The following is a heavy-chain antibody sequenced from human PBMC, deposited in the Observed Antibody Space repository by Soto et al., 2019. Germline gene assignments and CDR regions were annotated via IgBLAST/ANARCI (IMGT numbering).Heavy chain of an antibody. CDR1: GGTFSSYS. CDR2: IIPIFGTA. Sequence: SVKVSCKASGGTFSSYSISWVREAPGQGLEWMGGIIPIFGTANYAQKFQGRVTITADESTSTAYMELSSLRSEDTAVYYCARGRRTFGGVIVFDYWGQGTLVTVSS. CDR3: ARGRRTFGGVIVFDY. V-gene: IGHV1-69*13. D-gene: IGHD3-16*02. J-gene: IGHJ4*02.